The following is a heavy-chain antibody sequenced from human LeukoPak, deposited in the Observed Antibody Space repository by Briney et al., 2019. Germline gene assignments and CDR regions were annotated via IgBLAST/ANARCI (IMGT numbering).Heavy chain of an antibody. Sequence: GASVKVSCKASGYTFTSYGISWVRQAPGQGLEWMGWISAYNGNTNYAQKLQGRVTMTTDTSTSTAYMELRSLRSDDTAVYYCARNREIITLVRGIIREYYFDYWGQGTLVTVSS. CDR3: ARNREIITLVRGIIREYYFDY. J-gene: IGHJ4*02. V-gene: IGHV1-18*01. CDR2: ISAYNGNT. CDR1: GYTFTSYG. D-gene: IGHD3-10*01.